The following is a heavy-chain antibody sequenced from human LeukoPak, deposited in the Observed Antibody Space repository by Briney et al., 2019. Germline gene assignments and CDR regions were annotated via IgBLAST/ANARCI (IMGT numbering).Heavy chain of an antibody. V-gene: IGHV3-23*01. D-gene: IGHD3-22*01. CDR1: GFTFSSYA. CDR2: ISGRSSSR. J-gene: IGHJ4*02. Sequence: PGGSLRLSCTATGFTFSSYAMTWVRQTPEKGLEWVSAISGRSSSRYFADSVRGRFTISRDNSNNTLHLQMNSLRAEDTAVYYCAKASDSSGYQLFDYWGQGTLVPVSS. CDR3: AKASDSSGYQLFDY.